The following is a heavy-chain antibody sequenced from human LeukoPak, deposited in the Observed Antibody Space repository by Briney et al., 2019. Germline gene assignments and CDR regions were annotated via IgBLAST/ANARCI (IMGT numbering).Heavy chain of an antibody. D-gene: IGHD3-10*01. V-gene: IGHV4-59*08. Sequence: PSETLSLTCTVSGGSITSYYWSWIRQPPWKGLEWIGYIYYTGSTNYNPSLKSRVTLSVDTSKNQFSLKLTSVTAADTAVYYCARFPGVGFGFWGQGTLVTVSS. J-gene: IGHJ4*02. CDR1: GGSITSYY. CDR3: ARFPGVGFGF. CDR2: IYYTGST.